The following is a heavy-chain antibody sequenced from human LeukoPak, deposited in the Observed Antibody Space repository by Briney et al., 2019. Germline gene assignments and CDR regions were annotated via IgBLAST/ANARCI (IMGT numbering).Heavy chain of an antibody. J-gene: IGHJ3*02. CDR3: ARDPFDYGAGETDDAFDI. D-gene: IGHD4-17*01. CDR2: IWYDGSNK. CDR1: GFTFSSYW. V-gene: IGHV3-33*08. Sequence: PGGSLRLSCAASGFTFSSYWMHWVRQAPGKGLEWVAVIWYDGSNKYYADSVKGRFTISRDNSKNTLYLQMNSLRAEDTAVYYCARDPFDYGAGETDDAFDIWGQGTMVTVSS.